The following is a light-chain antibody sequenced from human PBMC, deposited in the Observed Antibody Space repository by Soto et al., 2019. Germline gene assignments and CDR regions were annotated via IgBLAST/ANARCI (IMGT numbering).Light chain of an antibody. V-gene: IGKV3-20*01. Sequence: EIVLTQSPGTLSLSPGERATLSCRASQSVSSNFLAWYQQKPGQAPRLLIYGASSRATVIPDRFSGSGSGTDFTLTISSLEPEDFAVYHCQQYGSSFRTFGQGTKVEIK. CDR2: GAS. CDR3: QQYGSSFRT. J-gene: IGKJ1*01. CDR1: QSVSSNF.